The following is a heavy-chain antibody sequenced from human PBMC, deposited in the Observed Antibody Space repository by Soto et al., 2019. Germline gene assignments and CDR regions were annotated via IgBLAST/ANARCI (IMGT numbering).Heavy chain of an antibody. Sequence: QVQLHQWGAGLLKPSETLSLTCSVYGESFSGFFWTWVRLPPGQGLEWIGDMNRGGSSNYNPSLKSRVNISVDASKNQFSLTLTSVTAADTGVYFCARSSPGYRHYMDVWGKGTTVTVSS. CDR1: GESFSGFF. D-gene: IGHD3-16*02. CDR3: ARSSPGYRHYMDV. V-gene: IGHV4-34*01. CDR2: MNRGGSS. J-gene: IGHJ6*03.